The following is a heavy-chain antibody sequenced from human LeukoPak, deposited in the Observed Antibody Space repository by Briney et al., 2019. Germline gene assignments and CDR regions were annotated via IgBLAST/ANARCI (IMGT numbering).Heavy chain of an antibody. CDR2: IYPGDSDT. CDR1: GYSFTSYW. Sequence: RESLQISCKGSGYSFTSYWIGWARQLPGKGLECMGIIYPGDSDTRYSPSFQGQVTISADKSISTAYLQWSSLKAADTAMYYCARAEEDYYGLLFDYWGQGTLVTVSS. V-gene: IGHV5-51*01. D-gene: IGHD3-10*01. J-gene: IGHJ4*02. CDR3: ARAEEDYYGLLFDY.